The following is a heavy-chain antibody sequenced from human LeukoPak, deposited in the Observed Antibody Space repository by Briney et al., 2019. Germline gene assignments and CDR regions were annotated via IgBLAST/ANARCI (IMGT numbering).Heavy chain of an antibody. Sequence: SETLSLTCAVSGGSLSSSNWGSWVRQPPGKGLEGIGSIYYSGSTYYNPSLKSRVTISVDTSKNQFSLKLSSVTAADTAVYYCARDFSSSSTVYYYYYMDVWGKGTTVTVSS. J-gene: IGHJ6*03. CDR3: ARDFSSSSTVYYYYYMDV. V-gene: IGHV4-4*02. D-gene: IGHD6-6*01. CDR1: GGSLSSSNW. CDR2: IYYSGST.